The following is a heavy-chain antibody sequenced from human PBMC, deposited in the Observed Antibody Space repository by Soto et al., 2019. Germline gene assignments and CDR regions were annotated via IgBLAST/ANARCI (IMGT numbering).Heavy chain of an antibody. D-gene: IGHD6-13*01. CDR1: GFTFSSNA. Sequence: EVQLLESGGGLVQPGGSLRLSCAASGFTFSSNAMSWVRQAPGKGLEWVSAISGSGGSTYYADSVKGRFTISRDNSKNTLYLQMNSLRAEDTAVYYCAKRYSSSWHFDYWGQGTLVTVSS. CDR3: AKRYSSSWHFDY. J-gene: IGHJ4*02. V-gene: IGHV3-23*01. CDR2: ISGSGGST.